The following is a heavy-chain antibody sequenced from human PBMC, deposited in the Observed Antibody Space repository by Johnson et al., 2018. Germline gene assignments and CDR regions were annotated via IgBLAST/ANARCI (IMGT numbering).Heavy chain of an antibody. Sequence: VQLVESGGGLVQPGGSLRLTSAASGFTFSNYAMSWVRQVPGKGLEWVSVISGSGGRIYYGNSVKGRFTIPRDNSKNTLYLQRNSLRAGDTAVYYCAKDRTKIVVGYDGFDIWGQGTMVTVAS. D-gene: IGHD3-22*01. CDR2: ISGSGGRI. CDR1: GFTFSNYA. V-gene: IGHV3-23*04. CDR3: AKDRTKIVVGYDGFDI. J-gene: IGHJ3*02.